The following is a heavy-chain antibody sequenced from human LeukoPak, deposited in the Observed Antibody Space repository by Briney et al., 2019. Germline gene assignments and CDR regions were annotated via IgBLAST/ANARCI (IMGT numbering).Heavy chain of an antibody. Sequence: GGSLRLSCAASGFTFSSYSMSWVRQAPGKGLEWVSSISSSSSYIYYADSVKDRFTISRDNAKNSLYLQMNSLRAEDTAVYYCARSEDYDILTGYAADFDYWGQGTLVTVSS. J-gene: IGHJ4*02. CDR3: ARSEDYDILTGYAADFDY. CDR1: GFTFSSYS. D-gene: IGHD3-9*01. CDR2: ISSSSSYI. V-gene: IGHV3-21*01.